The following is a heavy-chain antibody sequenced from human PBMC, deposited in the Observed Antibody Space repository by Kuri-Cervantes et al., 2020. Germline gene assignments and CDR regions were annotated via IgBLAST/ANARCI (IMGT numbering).Heavy chain of an antibody. J-gene: IGHJ6*03. V-gene: IGHV3-49*04. Sequence: GGSLRLSCAASGFAFTIYAMTWVRQAPGKGLEWVGFIRSKAYGGTTEYAASVKGRFTISRDDSKSIAYLQMNSLKTEDTAVYYCTRDFGGHLGRYYYYYMDVWGKGTTVTVSS. CDR2: IRSKAYGGTT. CDR1: GFAFTIYA. CDR3: TRDFGGHLGRYYYYYMDV. D-gene: IGHD4-23*01.